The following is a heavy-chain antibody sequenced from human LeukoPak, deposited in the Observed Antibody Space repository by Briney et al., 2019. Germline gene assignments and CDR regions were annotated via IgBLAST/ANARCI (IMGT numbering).Heavy chain of an antibody. CDR1: GYTFTSYY. V-gene: IGHV1-46*01. CDR2: INPSGGST. J-gene: IGHJ3*02. CDR3: ARETPERFGGAFDI. Sequence: ASVKVSCKASGYTFTSYYMHWVRQAPGQGLEWMGIINPSGGSTSYAQKFQGRVTMTRDTSTSTAYMELRSLRSDDTAVYYCARETPERFGGAFDIWGQGTMVTVSS. D-gene: IGHD1-1*01.